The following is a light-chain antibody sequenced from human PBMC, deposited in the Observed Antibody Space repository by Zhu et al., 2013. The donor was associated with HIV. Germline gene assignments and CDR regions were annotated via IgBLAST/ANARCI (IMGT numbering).Light chain of an antibody. CDR1: QSINTY. CDR2: AAS. J-gene: IGKJ1*01. V-gene: IGKV1-39*01. Sequence: DIQMTQSPSSLSASVGDRVTITCRASQSINTYLNWYQHKQGKAPKLLIYAASSLQSGVPSRFSGSGSGTDFTLTISSLQSEDFAVYYCQQYNNWPWTFGQGTEVEIK. CDR3: QQYNNWPWT.